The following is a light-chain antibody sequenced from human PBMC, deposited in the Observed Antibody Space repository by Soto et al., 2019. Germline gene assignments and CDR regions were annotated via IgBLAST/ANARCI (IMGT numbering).Light chain of an antibody. Sequence: ETVLTQSPGSLSLSPGERATLSCRASQSVSSSYLAWYQQKPGQAPRLLIYGASSRATGIPDRFSGSGSGTDFTLTISRLEPEDFAVYYCQQYGSSPLTFGGGTKVEI. V-gene: IGKV3-20*01. J-gene: IGKJ4*01. CDR1: QSVSSSY. CDR2: GAS. CDR3: QQYGSSPLT.